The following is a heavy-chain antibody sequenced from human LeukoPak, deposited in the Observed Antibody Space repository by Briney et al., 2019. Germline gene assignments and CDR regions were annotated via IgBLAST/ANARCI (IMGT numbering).Heavy chain of an antibody. CDR1: GSRFSNYW. Sequence: GESLKISCKGSGSRFSNYWIAWVRQMPGKGLEWMGIIYAGDSDTRYSPSFQGQVTISADKSISTAYLQWSSLKASDTAIYYCARPAANSGSRYFDYWGQGTLVTVSS. V-gene: IGHV5-51*01. J-gene: IGHJ4*02. D-gene: IGHD3-10*01. CDR2: IYAGDSDT. CDR3: ARPAANSGSRYFDY.